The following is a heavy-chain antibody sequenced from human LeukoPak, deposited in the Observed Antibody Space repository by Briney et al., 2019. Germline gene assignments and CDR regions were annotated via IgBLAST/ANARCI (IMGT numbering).Heavy chain of an antibody. CDR1: VFTFNNYA. V-gene: IGHV3-23*01. CDR2: ISASGGGT. J-gene: IGHJ4*02. D-gene: IGHD2-15*01. Sequence: GGSLRLSCAASVFTFNNYAMSWVPLAPGKGLEWVSAISASGGGTNYADSVKGCFIISRDNSKNTLYLQMNSLRAEDTAVYYCAKDPQRYCSGGSCLYFDYWGQGTLVTVSS. CDR3: AKDPQRYCSGGSCLYFDY.